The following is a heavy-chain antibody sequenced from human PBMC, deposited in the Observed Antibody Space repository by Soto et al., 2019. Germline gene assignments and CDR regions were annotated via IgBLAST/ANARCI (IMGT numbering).Heavy chain of an antibody. Sequence: QVQLVESGGGVVQPGRSLRLSCAASGFTFSHYAMHWVRQAPGKGLEWVALMSYDGSNEYYADSVKGRFTISRDNSKNTLYLQMNSLRAEATAVYYCAKDGSHNFDYWGQGTLVNVSS. J-gene: IGHJ4*02. CDR2: MSYDGSNE. V-gene: IGHV3-30*18. D-gene: IGHD1-26*01. CDR1: GFTFSHYA. CDR3: AKDGSHNFDY.